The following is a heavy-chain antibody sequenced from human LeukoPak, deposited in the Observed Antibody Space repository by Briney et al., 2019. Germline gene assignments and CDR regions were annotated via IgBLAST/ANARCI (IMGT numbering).Heavy chain of an antibody. Sequence: PSETLSLTCTVSGGSISTYYWNWIRQPPGKGLEWIGYIYYSGTTNYNPSLKSRVSMSVDTSKNQFSLKLSSVTAADTAVYYCARIMDDSSGGYFDYRGQGTLVTVSS. J-gene: IGHJ4*02. CDR3: ARIMDDSSGGYFDY. CDR2: IYYSGTT. CDR1: GGSISTYY. V-gene: IGHV4-59*01. D-gene: IGHD3-22*01.